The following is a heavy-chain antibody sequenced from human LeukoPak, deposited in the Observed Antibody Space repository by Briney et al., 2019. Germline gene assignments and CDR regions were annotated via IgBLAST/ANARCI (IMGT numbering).Heavy chain of an antibody. CDR3: AKDPSWYYYDNHWYFDL. CDR2: ISAYNGNT. V-gene: IGHV1-18*01. CDR1: GYTFSSYG. D-gene: IGHD3-22*01. Sequence: ASVKVSCKASGYTFSSYGMHWVRQAPGQRLEWMGWISAYNGNTNYAQKLQGRVTMTTDTSTSTAYMELRSLRSDDTAVYYCAKDPSWYYYDNHWYFDLWGRGTLVTVSS. J-gene: IGHJ2*01.